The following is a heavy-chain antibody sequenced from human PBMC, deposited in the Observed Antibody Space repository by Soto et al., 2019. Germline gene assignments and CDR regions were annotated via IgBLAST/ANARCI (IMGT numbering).Heavy chain of an antibody. Sequence: SETLSLTCTVSGGSISSYYWSWIRQPPGKGLEWIGYIYYSGSTNYNPSLKSRVTISVDTSKNQFSLKLSSVTAADTAVYYCARHPISGYDLGVNWFDPWGQGTLITVS. V-gene: IGHV4-59*08. J-gene: IGHJ5*02. CDR1: GGSISSYY. D-gene: IGHD5-12*01. CDR2: IYYSGST. CDR3: ARHPISGYDLGVNWFDP.